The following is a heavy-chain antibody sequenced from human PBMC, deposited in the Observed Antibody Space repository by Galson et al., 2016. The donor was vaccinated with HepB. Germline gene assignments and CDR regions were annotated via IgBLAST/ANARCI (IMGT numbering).Heavy chain of an antibody. CDR1: GFRFSSYV. Sequence: SLRLSCAASGFRFSSYVMTWVRQAPGRGLEWVSAISGSGVTTYYADSVKGRFTISRDNSKNTLYLQLSDLRADDAAIYFCAKEFCSGCTCYLYYTMDVWGKGTTVTVSS. CDR3: AKEFCSGCTCYLYYTMDV. V-gene: IGHV3-23*01. J-gene: IGHJ6*04. D-gene: IGHD2-15*01. CDR2: ISGSGVTT.